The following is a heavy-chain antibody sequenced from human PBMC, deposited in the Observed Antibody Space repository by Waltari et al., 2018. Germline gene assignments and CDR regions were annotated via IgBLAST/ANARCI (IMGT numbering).Heavy chain of an antibody. CDR2: INGYSGST. Sequence: QVQLQESGPGLVKPSETLSLTCAVSGGSFSSYWLRWIRRPPGRGLEWIGEINGYSGSTNYNPSLKSRVTVSKDASKNQFSLKLSSVTAADTAVYHCARCPYGSSRYFDCWGQGVLVTVSS. D-gene: IGHD4-17*01. J-gene: IGHJ4*02. CDR3: ARCPYGSSRYFDC. V-gene: IGHV4-59*12. CDR1: GGSFSSYW.